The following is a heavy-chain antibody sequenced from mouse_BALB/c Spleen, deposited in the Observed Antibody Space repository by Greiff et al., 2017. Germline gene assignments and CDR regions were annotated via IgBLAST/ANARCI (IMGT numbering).Heavy chain of an antibody. CDR1: GYTFTSYW. CDR2: INPSTGYT. D-gene: IGHD2-10*02. Sequence: QVQLQQSGAELAKPGASVKMSCKASGYTFTSYWMHWVKQRPGQGLEWIGYINPSTGYTEYNQKFKDKATLTADKSSSTAYMQLSSLTSEDSAVYYCARQYGGYYYAMDYWGQGTSVTVSS. V-gene: IGHV1-7*01. CDR3: ARQYGGYYYAMDY. J-gene: IGHJ4*01.